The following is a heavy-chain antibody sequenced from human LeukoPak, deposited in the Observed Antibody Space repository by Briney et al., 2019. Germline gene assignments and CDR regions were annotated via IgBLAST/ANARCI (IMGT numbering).Heavy chain of an antibody. CDR2: INHSGST. J-gene: IGHJ5*02. CDR3: ARGRSVYSSSWYPGWFDP. V-gene: IGHV4-39*07. Sequence: SETLPLTCTVSGGSISSSSYYWSWIRQPPGKGLEWIGEINHSGSTNYNPSLKSRVTISVDTSKNQFSLKLSSVTAADTAVYYCARGRSVYSSSWYPGWFDPWGQGTLVTVSS. D-gene: IGHD6-13*01. CDR1: GGSISSSSYY.